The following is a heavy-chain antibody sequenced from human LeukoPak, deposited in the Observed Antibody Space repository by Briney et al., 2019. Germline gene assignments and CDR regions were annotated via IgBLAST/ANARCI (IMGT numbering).Heavy chain of an antibody. CDR1: GFTVSSNY. CDR2: IYSGGST. CDR3: ARVAYDFWSGYPDY. V-gene: IGHV3-53*04. Sequence: GGSLRLSCAASGFTVSSNYMSWVRQAPGKGLEWVSVIYSGGSTYYADSVKGRFTISRHNSKNTLHLQMNSLRAEDTAVYYCARVAYDFWSGYPDYWGQGTLVTVSS. D-gene: IGHD3-3*01. J-gene: IGHJ4*02.